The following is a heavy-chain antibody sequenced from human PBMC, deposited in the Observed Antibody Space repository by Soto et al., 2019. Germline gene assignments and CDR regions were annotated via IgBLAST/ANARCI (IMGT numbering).Heavy chain of an antibody. V-gene: IGHV3-21*03. Sequence: PGGSLRLSCAASGLTFSSYSMNWVRQAPGKGLEWVSSISRSGSDTYYADSVKDRFTISRDNSRNTLDLQMNNLRTEDTGVYFCARDIYSYGSVGTPDIRGQGTMVTGSS. CDR3: ARDIYSYGSVGTPDI. CDR2: ISRSGSDT. CDR1: GLTFSSYS. D-gene: IGHD5-18*01. J-gene: IGHJ3*02.